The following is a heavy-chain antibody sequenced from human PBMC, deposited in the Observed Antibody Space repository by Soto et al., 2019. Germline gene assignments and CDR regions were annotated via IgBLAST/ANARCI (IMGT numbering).Heavy chain of an antibody. V-gene: IGHV3-66*01. CDR2: IYSGGSS. D-gene: IGHD2-21*01. J-gene: IGHJ4*02. CDR3: AREEVDGYHFDY. CDR1: XFTVTSNF. Sequence: GSLRLSCAAYXFTVTSNFMSWGRQAPGKGLEWVSVIYSGGSSYYSDSVKGRFTISRDISKNMLYLQMNSLRAEDTAMYYCAREEVDGYHFDYWGQGTPVTVSS.